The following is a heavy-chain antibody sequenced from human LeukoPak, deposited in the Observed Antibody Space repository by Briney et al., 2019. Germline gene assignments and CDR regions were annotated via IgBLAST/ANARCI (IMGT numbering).Heavy chain of an antibody. Sequence: GGSLRLSCAASGFTFSDYYMSWIRQAPGKGLEWVSYISSSGSTIYYADSVKGRFTISRDNSKNTLYLQMNSLRAEDTAVYYCAKDSPDIVVVPAALQVGYWGQGTLVTVSS. CDR2: ISSSGSTI. J-gene: IGHJ4*02. CDR1: GFTFSDYY. V-gene: IGHV3-11*01. CDR3: AKDSPDIVVVPAALQVGY. D-gene: IGHD2-2*01.